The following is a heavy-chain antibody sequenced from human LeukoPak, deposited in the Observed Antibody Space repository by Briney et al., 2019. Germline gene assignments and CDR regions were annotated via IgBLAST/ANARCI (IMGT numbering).Heavy chain of an antibody. CDR1: GFTFDDYA. V-gene: IGHV3-9*01. J-gene: IGHJ4*02. CDR3: ANGFDY. CDR2: ISWNSGSI. Sequence: GGSLRLSCAASGFTFDDYAMHWVRQAPGKGLEWVSGISWNSGSIGYAGSVKGRFTISRDNAKNSLYLQMNSLRAEDTALYYCANGFDYWGQGTLVTVSS.